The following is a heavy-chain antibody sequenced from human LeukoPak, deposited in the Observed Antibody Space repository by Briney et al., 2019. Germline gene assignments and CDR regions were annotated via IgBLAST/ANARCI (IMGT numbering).Heavy chain of an antibody. CDR2: IYYSGST. Sequence: MTSETLSLTCAVSGGSISSGGYSWSWIRQPPGKGLEWIGYIYYSGSTYYNPSLKSRVTISVEPSKNQFSLKLSSVAAADTAVYYCASTVTTRVYYYYYYMDVWGKGTTVTVSS. CDR1: GGSISSGGYS. J-gene: IGHJ6*03. V-gene: IGHV4-30-4*07. CDR3: ASTVTTRVYYYYYYMDV. D-gene: IGHD4-17*01.